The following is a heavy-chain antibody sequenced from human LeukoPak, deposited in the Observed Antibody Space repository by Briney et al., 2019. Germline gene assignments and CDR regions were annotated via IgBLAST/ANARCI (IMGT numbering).Heavy chain of an antibody. Sequence: SETLSLTCAVSGGSISSSYWTWIRQPPGKGLEWIGYIYYSGSTNYNPSLKSRVTISVDTSKNQFSLKLSSVTAADTAVCYCARVGNDSSGYYYVAHWYFDLWGRGTLVTVSS. CDR1: GGSISSSY. CDR2: IYYSGST. CDR3: ARVGNDSSGYYYVAHWYFDL. J-gene: IGHJ2*01. V-gene: IGHV4-59*01. D-gene: IGHD3-22*01.